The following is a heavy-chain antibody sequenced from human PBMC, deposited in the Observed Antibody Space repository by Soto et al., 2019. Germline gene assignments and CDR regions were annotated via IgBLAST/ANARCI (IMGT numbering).Heavy chain of an antibody. CDR3: AKDRPQGVQDAFDI. CDR2: ISGSGGST. J-gene: IGHJ3*02. Sequence: EVQLLESGGGLVQPGGSLRLSRAACGFAFSSYAMSWVRKAPGKGLEWVSAISGSGGSTYYADSVEGRFTISRDNSKNTLYLQMNSLRAEDTAVYYCAKDRPQGVQDAFDIWGQGTMVTVSS. V-gene: IGHV3-23*01. CDR1: GFAFSSYA. D-gene: IGHD6-6*01.